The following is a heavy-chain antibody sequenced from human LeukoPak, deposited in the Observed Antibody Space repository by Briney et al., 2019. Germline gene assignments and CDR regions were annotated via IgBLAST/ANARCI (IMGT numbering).Heavy chain of an antibody. D-gene: IGHD5-18*01. V-gene: IGHV3-33*01. CDR3: ARGGYAFGDDDY. CDR2: IWYDGSNK. J-gene: IGHJ4*02. CDR1: GFTFSSYG. Sequence: PVRSLRLSCAASGFTFSSYGMHWVRQGPGKGLECVAVIWYDGSNKYYADSVKGRFTISRDNAKNSLYLQKYSLRAEDTAVYYCARGGYAFGDDDYWGQGTLVTVST.